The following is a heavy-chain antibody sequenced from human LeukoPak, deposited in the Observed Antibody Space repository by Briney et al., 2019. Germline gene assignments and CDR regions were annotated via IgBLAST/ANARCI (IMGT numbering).Heavy chain of an antibody. CDR2: IYHSGST. CDR1: GGSISSYY. J-gene: IGHJ4*02. CDR3: ASLRPFDY. D-gene: IGHD3-16*01. Sequence: SETLSLTCTVSGGSISSYYWGWIRQPPGKGLEWIGSIYHSGSTYYNPSLKSRVTISVDTSKNQFSLKLSSVTAADTAVYYCASLRPFDYWGQGTLVTVSS. V-gene: IGHV4-38-2*02.